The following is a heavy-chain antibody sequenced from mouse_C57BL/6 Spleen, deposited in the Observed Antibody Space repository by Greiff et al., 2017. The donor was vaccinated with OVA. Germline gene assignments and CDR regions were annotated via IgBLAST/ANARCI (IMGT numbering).Heavy chain of an antibody. V-gene: IGHV2-9*01. Sequence: VQLVESGPGLVAPSPSLSITCPVSGFSLTHYCVNWVRQPPGKGLEGMGVRWGSGSTNYNSALMSRLSISKDNSKSQVFLKMNSLQTDDTAMYYCAKRGSYYSFAYWGQGTLVTVSA. J-gene: IGHJ3*01. CDR3: AKRGSYYSFAY. D-gene: IGHD1-1*01. CDR2: RWGSGST. CDR1: GFSLTHYC.